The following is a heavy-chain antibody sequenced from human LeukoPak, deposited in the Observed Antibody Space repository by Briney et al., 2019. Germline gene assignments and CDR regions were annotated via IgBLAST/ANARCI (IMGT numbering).Heavy chain of an antibody. V-gene: IGHV1-8*01. D-gene: IGHD3-9*01. CDR1: GYTFTSYD. CDR2: MNPNSGNT. Sequence: HGASVKVSCKASGYTFTSYDINWVRQATGQGLEWMGWMNPNSGNTGYAQKFQGRVTMTRNTSISTAYMELSSLRSEDTAVYYCATEGFDWLTQVYYGTDVWGQGTTVTVSS. CDR3: ATEGFDWLTQVYYGTDV. J-gene: IGHJ6*02.